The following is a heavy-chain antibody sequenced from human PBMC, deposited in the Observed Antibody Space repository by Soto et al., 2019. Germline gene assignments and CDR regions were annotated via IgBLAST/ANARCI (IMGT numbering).Heavy chain of an antibody. J-gene: IGHJ4*02. Sequence: GGSLRLSCAASGFTFSSYAMHWVRQAPGKGLEYVSAISSNGGSTYCANSVKGRFTISRDNSKNTLYLQMGSLRAEDMAVYYCARGFGWLDYWGQGTLVTVSS. CDR1: GFTFSSYA. CDR3: ARGFGWLDY. V-gene: IGHV3-64*01. CDR2: ISSNGGST. D-gene: IGHD6-19*01.